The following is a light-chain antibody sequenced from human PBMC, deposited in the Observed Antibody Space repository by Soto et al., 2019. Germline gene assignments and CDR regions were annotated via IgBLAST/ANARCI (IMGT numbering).Light chain of an antibody. J-gene: IGKJ1*01. CDR2: DAS. Sequence: DIQMTQSPSTLSASVGDIVTITCRASQSISSWLAWYQQKPGKAPKIMIFDASSLESGVPSRFGGSGSATEFTLTISSLQPDDVATYYCQQYSTYPWTLGQGTKVDIK. CDR1: QSISSW. CDR3: QQYSTYPWT. V-gene: IGKV1-5*01.